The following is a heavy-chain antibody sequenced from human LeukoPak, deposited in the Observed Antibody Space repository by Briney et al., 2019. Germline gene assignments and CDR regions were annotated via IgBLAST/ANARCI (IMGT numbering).Heavy chain of an antibody. V-gene: IGHV4-31*03. J-gene: IGHJ4*02. CDR2: IYYSGST. CDR1: GGSISSGGYY. D-gene: IGHD3-3*01. CDR3: ARVSFYQDLWSGFDY. Sequence: PSETLSLTCTVSGGSISSGGYYWSWIRQHPGKGLEWIGYIYYSGSTYYNPSLKSRVTISVDTSKNQFSLRLSSVTAADTAVYYCARVSFYQDLWSGFDYWGQGTLVTVSS.